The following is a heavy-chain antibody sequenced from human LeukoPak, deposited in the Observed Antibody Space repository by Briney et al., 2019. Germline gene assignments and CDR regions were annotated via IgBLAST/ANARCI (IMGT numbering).Heavy chain of an antibody. V-gene: IGHV3-66*01. D-gene: IGHD3-10*01. CDR2: IYSSGST. CDR1: GLTVSTDY. J-gene: IGHJ4*02. Sequence: GGSLRLSCAASGLTVSTDYMSWVRQAPGKGLEWVSVIYSSGSTYYADSVKGRFTISRGNSKNTIYLQMNSLRVEDTAVYYCARDARGSGTYTFDYWGQGTLVTVSS. CDR3: ARDARGSGTYTFDY.